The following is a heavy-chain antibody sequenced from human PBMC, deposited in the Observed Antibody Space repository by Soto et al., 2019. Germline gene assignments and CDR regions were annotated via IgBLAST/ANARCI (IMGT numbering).Heavy chain of an antibody. D-gene: IGHD6-6*01. J-gene: IGHJ4*02. V-gene: IGHV4-39*07. CDR2: IYYSGST. CDR1: GGSISRSSYY. CDR3: AGRYSSSSGYYFDY. Sequence: SETLSLTCTVSGGSISRSSYYWGWIRQPPGNGLEWIGSIYYSGSTYYSPSLKSRVTISVDTSKNQFSLKLSSVTAAATAVYYCAGRYSSSSGYYFDYWGQGTLVTVSS.